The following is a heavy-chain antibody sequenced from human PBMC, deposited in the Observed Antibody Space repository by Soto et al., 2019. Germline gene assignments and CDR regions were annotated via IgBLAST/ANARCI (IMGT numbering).Heavy chain of an antibody. CDR2: IIPIFGTA. D-gene: IGHD1-1*01. CDR3: ASHVGLMGERFDY. V-gene: IGHV1-69*12. J-gene: IGHJ4*02. Sequence: QVQLVQSGAEVKKPGSSVKVSCKASGGTFSSYAISWVRQAPGQGLEWMGGIIPIFGTANYAQKFQGRVTITADESTSTAYMALSSLRSEDTGVYYCASHVGLMGERFDYWGRGALVAVSS. CDR1: GGTFSSYA.